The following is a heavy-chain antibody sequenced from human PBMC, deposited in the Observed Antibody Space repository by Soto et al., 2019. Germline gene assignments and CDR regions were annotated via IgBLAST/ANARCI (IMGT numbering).Heavy chain of an antibody. CDR3: XRGLPYYDFWSGYKGGMDV. V-gene: IGHV6-1*01. J-gene: IGHJ6*02. D-gene: IGHD3-3*01. CDR2: TYYRSKWYN. CDR1: GDSVSSNSAA. Sequence: SQTHSLTCAISGDSVSSNSAAWNWIRQSPSRGLEWLGRTYYRSKWYNDYAVSVNSRITINPDTSKNQFSLQLNSVTPEDTAVYYCXRGLPYYDFWSGYKGGMDVWGQGTTVTVSS.